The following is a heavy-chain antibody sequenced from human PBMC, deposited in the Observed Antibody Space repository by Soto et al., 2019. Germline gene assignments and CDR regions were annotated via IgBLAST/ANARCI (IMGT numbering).Heavy chain of an antibody. CDR2: IKQEGSEK. D-gene: IGHD3-10*01. V-gene: IGHV3-7*01. J-gene: IGHJ6*03. CDR3: ARVFQELPGPDDYYYFYMDV. CDR1: GFTFSSYW. Sequence: GGSLRLSCAASGFTFSSYWMNWVRQAPGKGLEWVANIKQEGSEKYYVDSVKGRFTISRDNDKNSLYLQMNSLRAEDTAVYYCARVFQELPGPDDYYYFYMDVWGKGTTVTVSS.